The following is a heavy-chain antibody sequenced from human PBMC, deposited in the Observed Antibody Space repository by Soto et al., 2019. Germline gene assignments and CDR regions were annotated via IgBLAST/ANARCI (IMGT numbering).Heavy chain of an antibody. CDR1: GFPFSDYY. CDR2: ISPKSTYR. Sequence: GGSLRLSCPTSGFPFSDYYMSWIRQAPGKGLKWLSHISPKSTYRNYADSVKGRFTISRDNTKSSLFLQMNSLGVEDTAVYYCVRGGGGGLFEHWGQGVLVTVSS. J-gene: IGHJ4*02. V-gene: IGHV3-11*06. CDR3: VRGGGGGLFEH. D-gene: IGHD2-21*01.